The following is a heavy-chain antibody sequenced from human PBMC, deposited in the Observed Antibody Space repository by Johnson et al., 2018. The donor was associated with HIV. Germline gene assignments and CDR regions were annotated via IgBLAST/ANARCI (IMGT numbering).Heavy chain of an antibody. J-gene: IGHJ3*02. CDR3: AGGGRWGGRGNDAFDI. V-gene: IGHV3-30*04. CDR2: ISYDGSNK. D-gene: IGHD1-26*01. Sequence: QVQLVESGGGVVQPGRSLRLSCAASGFTFSSYAMHWVRQAPGKGLEWVALISYDGSNKYYADSVKGRFTFSRDHSKNTLYLQMNSLRAEDTAGYYCAGGGRWGGRGNDAFDIWGQGTMVTVSS. CDR1: GFTFSSYA.